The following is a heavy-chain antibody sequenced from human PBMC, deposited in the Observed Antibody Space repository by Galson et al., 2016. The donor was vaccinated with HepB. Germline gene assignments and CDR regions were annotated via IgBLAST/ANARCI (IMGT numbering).Heavy chain of an antibody. CDR3: TRDPTNCSGDCSFFDF. D-gene: IGHD2-21*01. V-gene: IGHV3-48*02. Sequence: SLRLSCAAAGFKISDYTMNWVRQVPGKGLEWLSYIGNGRLPIEYAPSVKGRFTISRDNAKNSLSLQMDSLRDEDSAVYYCTRDPTNCSGDCSFFDFWGPGVLVTVSS. J-gene: IGHJ4*02. CDR1: GFKISDYT. CDR2: IGNGRLPI.